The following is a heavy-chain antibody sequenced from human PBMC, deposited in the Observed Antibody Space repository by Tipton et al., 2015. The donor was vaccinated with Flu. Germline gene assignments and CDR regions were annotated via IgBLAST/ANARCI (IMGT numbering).Heavy chain of an antibody. J-gene: IGHJ3*02. CDR2: IYLDDSDA. V-gene: IGHV5-51*03. CDR3: AREDYYDSSGQSPNGAFDI. Sequence: QLVQSGAEVKKPGESLKISCKASGYSFTNYWIAWVRQMPGKGLEWMGIIYLDDSDARYSPSFQGQVTISADKSISTAYLQWSSLKASDTAMYYCAREDYYDSSGQSPNGAFDIWGQGTMVTVSS. D-gene: IGHD3-22*01. CDR1: GYSFTNYW.